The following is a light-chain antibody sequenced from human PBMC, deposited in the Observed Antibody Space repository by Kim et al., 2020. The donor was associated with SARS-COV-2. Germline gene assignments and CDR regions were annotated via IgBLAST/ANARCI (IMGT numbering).Light chain of an antibody. CDR3: PQYNDWPWT. CDR2: GAS. CDR1: QSISTN. V-gene: IGKV3-15*01. J-gene: IGKJ1*01. Sequence: EIVMTQSPATLSVSPGERVTLSCRASQSISTNLGWYQQKPGQAPRLLIYGASTSATGIPARFSGSGSGTEFTLTISSLQSEDFAVYCCPQYNDWPWTFGQGTKLEI.